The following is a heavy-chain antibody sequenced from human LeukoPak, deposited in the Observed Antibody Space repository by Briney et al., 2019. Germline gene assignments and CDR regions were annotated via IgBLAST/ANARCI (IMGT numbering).Heavy chain of an antibody. D-gene: IGHD3-16*01. V-gene: IGHV3-11*04. CDR2: ISSAARTT. CDR3: ARDYGTSWGYFDY. Sequence: GGSLRLSCAVSGFTFSDYSMTWIRQAPGKGLEWVSYISSAARTTYYADSVKGRFTISRDNAKNSLYLQMNSLRAEDTAVYYCARDYGTSWGYFDYWGQGTLVTVSS. J-gene: IGHJ4*02. CDR1: GFTFSDYS.